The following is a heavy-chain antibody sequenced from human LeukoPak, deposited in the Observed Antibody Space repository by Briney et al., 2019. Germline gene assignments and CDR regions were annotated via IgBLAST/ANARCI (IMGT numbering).Heavy chain of an antibody. CDR1: GYTFTSYG. CDR3: ARVEAAALTFDY. J-gene: IGHJ4*02. Sequence: ASVKVSCKASGYTFTSYGISWVRQAPGQGLEWMGWISAYNGNTNYAQKLQGRVTMTTDISTSTAYMELRSLRSDDTAVYYCARVEAAALTFDYWGQGTLVTVSS. V-gene: IGHV1-18*04. D-gene: IGHD6-13*01. CDR2: ISAYNGNT.